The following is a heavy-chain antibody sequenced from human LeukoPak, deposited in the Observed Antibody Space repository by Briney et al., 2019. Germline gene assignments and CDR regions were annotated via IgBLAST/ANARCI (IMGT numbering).Heavy chain of an antibody. CDR1: GFTFSNYW. J-gene: IGHJ4*02. CDR2: INSDGSSR. Sequence: TGGSLRLSCAASGFTFSNYWMHWVRQAPGKGLVWVSRINSDGSSRNYADSVKGRFTISRDNAKNTLYLEMNSLRAEDTAVYYCACASSHLIAAGGDYWGQGTLVTVSS. V-gene: IGHV3-74*01. D-gene: IGHD6-13*01. CDR3: ACASSHLIAAGGDY.